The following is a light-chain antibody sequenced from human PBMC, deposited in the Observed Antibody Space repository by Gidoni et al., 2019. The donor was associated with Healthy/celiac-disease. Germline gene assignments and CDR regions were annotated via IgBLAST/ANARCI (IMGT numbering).Light chain of an antibody. V-gene: IGLV3-21*03. CDR2: DDS. J-gene: IGLJ2*01. CDR1: NIGSKS. CDR3: QVWDSSSDQNVV. Sequence: SYVPTQPPPVSVAPGKTAGIPCAVNNIGSKSVHWYEHKPGQSPVLVFYDDSDLLSGSPERFSGSNSGNTATLTISRVEAGDEADYYCQVWDSSSDQNVVFGGGTKLTVL.